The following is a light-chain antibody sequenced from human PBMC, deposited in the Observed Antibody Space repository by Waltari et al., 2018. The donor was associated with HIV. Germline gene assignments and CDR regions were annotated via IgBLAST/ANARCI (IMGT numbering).Light chain of an antibody. CDR1: QNLRYN. V-gene: IGKV3-15*01. J-gene: IGKJ2*01. CDR2: SAS. Sequence: EVVLTQSPAILSMSPGERATLPCRASQNLRYNVAWYQQRHGQTPSLLLSSASSRATDIPARFSGSGSGTEFTLTIISLQSEDFAVYYCQHYNNWPPFSFGQGTKLDIK. CDR3: QHYNNWPPFS.